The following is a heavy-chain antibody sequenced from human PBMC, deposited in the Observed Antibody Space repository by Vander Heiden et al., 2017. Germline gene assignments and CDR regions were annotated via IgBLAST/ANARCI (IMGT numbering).Heavy chain of an antibody. CDR1: FSSYG. Sequence: FSSYGMHWVRQAPGKGLEWVAVISYDGSNKYYADSVKGRFTISRDNSKNTLYLQMNSLRAEDTAVYYCAKAGVGATIYFDYWGQGILVTVSS. J-gene: IGHJ4*02. V-gene: IGHV3-30*18. D-gene: IGHD1-26*01. CDR2: ISYDGSNK. CDR3: AKAGVGATIYFDY.